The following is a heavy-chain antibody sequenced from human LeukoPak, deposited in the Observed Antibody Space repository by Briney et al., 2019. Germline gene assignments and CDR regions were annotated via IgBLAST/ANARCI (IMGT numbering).Heavy chain of an antibody. V-gene: IGHV3-30*02. J-gene: IGHJ4*02. CDR1: GFTFSSYG. CDR2: IRYDGSNK. Sequence: GGSLRLSCAASGFTFSSYGMHWVRQAPGKGLEWVAFIRYDGSNKYYADSVKVRFTISRDNSKNTLYLQMNSLRAEDTAVYYCAKDVSGIAVAGLDYWGQGTLVTVSS. D-gene: IGHD6-19*01. CDR3: AKDVSGIAVAGLDY.